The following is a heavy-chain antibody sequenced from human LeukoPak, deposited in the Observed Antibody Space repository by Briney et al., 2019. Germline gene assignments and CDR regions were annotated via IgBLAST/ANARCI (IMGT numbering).Heavy chain of an antibody. J-gene: IGHJ4*02. D-gene: IGHD4-23*01. V-gene: IGHV1-46*01. CDR2: IKPSGGST. CDR3: ASGPGNLFDY. CDR1: EYSFTNYY. Sequence: ASVKVSCKASEYSFTNYYIFWVRQAPGQGLEWMGTIKPSGGSTIYAQKFQGRVTMTRDMSTSTLYMELSRLRFEDTAVYYCASGPGNLFDYWGQGTLVTVSS.